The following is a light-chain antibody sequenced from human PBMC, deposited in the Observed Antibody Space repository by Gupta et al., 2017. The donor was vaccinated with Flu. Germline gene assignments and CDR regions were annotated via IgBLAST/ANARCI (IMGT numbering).Light chain of an antibody. CDR3: QQYLASPFT. J-gene: IGKJ2*01. V-gene: IGKV3-20*01. CDR2: GAS. CDR1: QSVADR. Sequence: EIALTQSPGTVSLSPGERATLSCRASQSVADRLAWNQQKPGQAPRLLVYGASTRATGIPDRFSGSGSGTDFTLTISRLEPEDFAVYYCQQYLASPFTFGRGTKLEIK.